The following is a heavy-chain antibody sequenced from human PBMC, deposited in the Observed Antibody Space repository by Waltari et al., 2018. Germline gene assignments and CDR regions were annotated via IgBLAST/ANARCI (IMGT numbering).Heavy chain of an antibody. Sequence: EVQLVESGGGLVQPGGSLRLSCAASGFTFSSYSMHWVRQAPGKGLEWVSYISSSSSTIYYADSVKGRFTISRDNAKNSLYLQMNSLRAEDTAVYYCARDLGYSSGKGDVWGKGTTVTVSS. CDR3: ARDLGYSSGKGDV. CDR1: GFTFSSYS. J-gene: IGHJ6*04. V-gene: IGHV3-48*04. CDR2: ISSSSSTI. D-gene: IGHD6-19*01.